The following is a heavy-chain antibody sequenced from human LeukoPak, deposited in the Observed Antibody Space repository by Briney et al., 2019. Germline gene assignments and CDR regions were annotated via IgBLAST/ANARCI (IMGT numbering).Heavy chain of an antibody. Sequence: ASVKVSCKATAYTIISSGISCLRRATEQGLGGMGWISAYNSNTNYAQKLQGRVTMTTDTSTSTAYMELRSLRSDDTAVYYCARDQEQWLAEDYWGQGTLVTVSS. CDR1: AYTIISSG. J-gene: IGHJ4*02. CDR3: ARDQEQWLAEDY. CDR2: ISAYNSNT. D-gene: IGHD6-19*01. V-gene: IGHV1-18*01.